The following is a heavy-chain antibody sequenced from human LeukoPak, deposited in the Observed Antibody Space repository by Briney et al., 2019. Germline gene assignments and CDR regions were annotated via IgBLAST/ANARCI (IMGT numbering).Heavy chain of an antibody. V-gene: IGHV4-59*12. D-gene: IGHD3-22*01. J-gene: IGHJ2*01. CDR3: ARVFKDYYNSSGVDL. CDR1: GGSISSYY. Sequence: SETLSLTCTVSGGSISSYYWSWLRQPPGKGLEWIGNIYYSGSTYYNPSLKSRVTISVDTSKNQFSLKLSSVTAADTAVYYCARVFKDYYNSSGVDLWGRGALVTVSS. CDR2: IYYSGST.